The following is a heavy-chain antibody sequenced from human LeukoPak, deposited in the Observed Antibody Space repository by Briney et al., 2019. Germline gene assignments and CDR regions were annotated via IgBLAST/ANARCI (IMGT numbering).Heavy chain of an antibody. CDR1: GGSISSYY. J-gene: IGHJ4*02. D-gene: IGHD3-10*01. Sequence: SETLSLTCTVSGGSISSYYWSWMRQPPGKGLEGIGYIYYSGRTKYNPSLKSRVTISVDTSKNQFSLKRSSVTAADTAVYYCARDVSGFGELDSWGQGTLVTVSS. CDR3: ARDVSGFGELDS. CDR2: IYYSGRT. V-gene: IGHV4-59*12.